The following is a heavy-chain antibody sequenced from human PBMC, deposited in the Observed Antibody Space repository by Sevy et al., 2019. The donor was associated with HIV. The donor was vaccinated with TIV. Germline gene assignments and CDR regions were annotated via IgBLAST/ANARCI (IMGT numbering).Heavy chain of an antibody. CDR1: GFTFSSYA. CDR3: VKDGGYSGYDSPVDY. V-gene: IGHV3-64D*06. J-gene: IGHJ4*02. Sequence: GGSLRLSCSASGFTFSSYAMHWVRQAPGKGLEYVSAISSNGGSTYYAHSVKGRFTISRDNSKNTLYLQMSSLRAEDTAVYYCVKDGGYSGYDSPVDYWGQGTLVTVSS. D-gene: IGHD5-12*01. CDR2: ISSNGGST.